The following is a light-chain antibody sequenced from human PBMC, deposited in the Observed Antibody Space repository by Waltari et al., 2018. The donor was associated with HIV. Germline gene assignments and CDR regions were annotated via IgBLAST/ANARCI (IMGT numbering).Light chain of an antibody. Sequence: EIVMTQSSATLTECQGERVTHSCRTSQTVGSNLAWYVQKPGQAPRLLIYGASIRAAGIPANFSGSGSGTEFTLTISTLQSEDFAVYYCQQYSNWPPITFGQGTRLEIK. V-gene: IGKV3-15*01. J-gene: IGKJ5*01. CDR1: QTVGSN. CDR3: QQYSNWPPIT. CDR2: GAS.